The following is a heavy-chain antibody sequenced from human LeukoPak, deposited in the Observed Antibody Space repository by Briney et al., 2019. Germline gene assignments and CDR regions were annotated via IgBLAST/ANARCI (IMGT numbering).Heavy chain of an antibody. Sequence: PGGSLRLSCAASGFTFSSFWMSWVRQAPGKGLEWVANIKQDGSEKYYVDSVKGRFTISRDNAKNSLYLQMNSLRAEDTAVYYCARVRRYFDGDYFDYWGQGTLVTVSS. J-gene: IGHJ4*02. D-gene: IGHD3-9*01. CDR1: GFTFSSFW. V-gene: IGHV3-7*01. CDR3: ARVRRYFDGDYFDY. CDR2: IKQDGSEK.